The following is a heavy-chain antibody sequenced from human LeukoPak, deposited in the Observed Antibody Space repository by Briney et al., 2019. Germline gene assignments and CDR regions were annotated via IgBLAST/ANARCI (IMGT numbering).Heavy chain of an antibody. D-gene: IGHD3-10*01. Sequence: SETLSLTCTVSGGSISSSSYYWGWIRQPPGKGLEWIGSIYYSGSTYYNPSLKSRVTISVDTSKNQFSLKLSSVTAADTAVYYCARQLWFGDEAFDYWGQGTLVTVSS. V-gene: IGHV4-39*01. CDR3: ARQLWFGDEAFDY. CDR1: GGSISSSSYY. J-gene: IGHJ4*02. CDR2: IYYSGST.